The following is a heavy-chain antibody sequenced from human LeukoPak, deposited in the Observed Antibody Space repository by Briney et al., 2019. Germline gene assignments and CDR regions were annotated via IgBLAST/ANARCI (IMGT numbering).Heavy chain of an antibody. CDR2: IYTSGST. CDR3: ARERYGGNSEAFDI. D-gene: IGHD4-23*01. V-gene: IGHV4-61*02. J-gene: IGHJ3*02. CDR1: GGSISSGSYY. Sequence: SQTLSLTCTVSGGSISSGSYYWSWIRQPAGKGLEWIGRIYTSGSTNYNPSLKSRVTISVDTSKNQFSLKLCSVTAADTAVYYCARERYGGNSEAFDIWGQGTMVTVSS.